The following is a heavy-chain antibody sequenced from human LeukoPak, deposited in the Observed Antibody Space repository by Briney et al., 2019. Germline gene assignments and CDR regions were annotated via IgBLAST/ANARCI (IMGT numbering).Heavy chain of an antibody. D-gene: IGHD3-22*01. CDR1: NGSISTYY. CDR2: IYYTGST. J-gene: IGHJ5*02. Sequence: KASETLSLTCTVSNGSISTYYWSWIRQSPGKGLEWIGYIYYTGSTNYNPSLKSRVTISVDTSKNQFSLKLSSVTAADTAVYYCARVFSTNYYDDRGWFDPWGQGTLVTVSS. V-gene: IGHV4-59*01. CDR3: ARVFSTNYYDDRGWFDP.